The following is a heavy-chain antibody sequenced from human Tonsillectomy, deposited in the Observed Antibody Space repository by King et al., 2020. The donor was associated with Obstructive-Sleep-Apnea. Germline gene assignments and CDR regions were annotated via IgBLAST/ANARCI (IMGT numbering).Heavy chain of an antibody. Sequence: QLVQSGAEVKKPGESLRISCKGSGFSFTTYWISGVRQMPGKGLEWLGRIDPSDSYTNYNPSSQGHVTISADKSMSTAYLQWSSLKASDTAMYYCARGVSSGWYGGDYWGQGTLVTVSS. V-gene: IGHV5-10-1*01. D-gene: IGHD6-19*01. J-gene: IGHJ4*02. CDR3: ARGVSSGWYGGDY. CDR2: IDPSDSYT. CDR1: GFSFTTYW.